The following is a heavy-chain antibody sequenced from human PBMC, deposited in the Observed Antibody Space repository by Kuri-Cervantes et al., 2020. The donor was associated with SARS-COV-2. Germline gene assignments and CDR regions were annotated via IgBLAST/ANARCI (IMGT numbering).Heavy chain of an antibody. CDR3: AKDSLSLGGSYDY. Sequence: GESLKISCAASGFTVSSNYMSWVRQAPGKGLEWVSVIYSGGSTYYADSVKGRFTISRDNSRNTVYLQMTNLRIGDTAIYFCAKDSLSLGGSYDYWGPGTLVTVSS. D-gene: IGHD1-26*01. CDR1: GFTVSSNY. CDR2: IYSGGST. J-gene: IGHJ4*02. V-gene: IGHV3-66*01.